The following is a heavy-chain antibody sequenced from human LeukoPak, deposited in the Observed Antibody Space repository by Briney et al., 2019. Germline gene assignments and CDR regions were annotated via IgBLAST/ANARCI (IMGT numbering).Heavy chain of an antibody. J-gene: IGHJ4*02. CDR3: AGPMRSVMSLGADF. D-gene: IGHD1-26*01. Sequence: GDLILSCGVSGLIFKNYWMELVRQAPGEGPVLVSCISSDGSSTNYAHSVQGRFYNSRDNAKNTLYLHINSLRAEDTALYYCAGPMRSVMSLGADFWRQGSLVTVPS. CDR1: GLIFKNYW. CDR2: ISSDGSST. V-gene: IGHV3-74*01.